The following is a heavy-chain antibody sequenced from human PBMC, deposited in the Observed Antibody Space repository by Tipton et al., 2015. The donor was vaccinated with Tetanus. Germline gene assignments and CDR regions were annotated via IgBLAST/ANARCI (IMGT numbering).Heavy chain of an antibody. CDR3: ARERDEYSLNWFDP. CDR2: IYSGGST. D-gene: IGHD6-6*01. Sequence: SLRLSCAASGFTVSSNYVSWVRQAPGKGLEWVSVIYSGGSTYYADSVKGRFTISRDNSKNTLYLQMNSLRAEDTAVYYCARERDEYSLNWFDPWGQGTLVTVSS. CDR1: GFTVSSNY. V-gene: IGHV3-53*01. J-gene: IGHJ5*02.